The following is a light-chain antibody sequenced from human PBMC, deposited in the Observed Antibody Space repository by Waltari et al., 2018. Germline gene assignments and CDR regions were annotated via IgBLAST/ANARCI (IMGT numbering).Light chain of an antibody. CDR3: QQYENLPLT. J-gene: IGKJ4*01. Sequence: DIQMTQSPSSLSASVGDRVTITCQASQDVRKYLTWYQQKPGKAPELLIYDASNLGKGVPSTFSGSGSGTDFTFTISSLQPEDVATYYCQQYENLPLTFGGGTKVEIK. CDR2: DAS. CDR1: QDVRKY. V-gene: IGKV1-33*01.